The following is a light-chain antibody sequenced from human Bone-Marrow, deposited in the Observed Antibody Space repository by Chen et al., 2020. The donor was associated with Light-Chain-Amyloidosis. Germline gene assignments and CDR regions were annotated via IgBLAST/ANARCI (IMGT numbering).Light chain of an antibody. CDR2: DVS. CDR1: SSDVGGYNY. Sequence: QSALTQPASVSGSPGQSITFSCTGTSSDVGGYNYVSWYQQHPGKAPKLIIYDVSDRPSGVSDRCSCSTSGNTASLTISGLQAEDEADYYCASFTSAATWVFGGGTKLTVL. V-gene: IGLV2-14*03. CDR3: ASFTSAATWV. J-gene: IGLJ3*02.